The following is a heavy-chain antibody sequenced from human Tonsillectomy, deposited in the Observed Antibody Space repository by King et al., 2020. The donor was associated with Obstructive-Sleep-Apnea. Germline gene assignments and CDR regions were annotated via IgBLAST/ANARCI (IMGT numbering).Heavy chain of an antibody. CDR1: GFTFGEYA. D-gene: IGHD3-16*02. V-gene: IGHV3-49*03. CDR2: IRSKAYGGTT. J-gene: IGHJ4*02. Sequence: VQLVESGGGLVQPGRSLRLSCTASGFTFGEYAMSWFRQAPGKGLEWVGFIRSKAYGGTTEYAASVKGRFTISRDDSKSNAYLQMNSLKTEDTAVYYCTRDSLTVYDYVWGSYRYRYYFDYWGQGTLVTVSS. CDR3: TRDSLTVYDYVWGSYRYRYYFDY.